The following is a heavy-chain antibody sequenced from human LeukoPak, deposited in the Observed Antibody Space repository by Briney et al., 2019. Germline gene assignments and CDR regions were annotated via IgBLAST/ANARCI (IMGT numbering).Heavy chain of an antibody. CDR2: ISAYNGNT. D-gene: IGHD3-22*01. CDR1: GYTFTSYG. J-gene: IGHJ4*02. CDR3: ASHPTITMIVH. V-gene: IGHV1-18*01. Sequence: ASVKVSCKASGYTFTSYGISWVRQAPGQGLEWMGWISAYNGNTNYAQKLQGRVTMTRDTSISTAYMELSRLRSDDTAVYYCASHPTITMIVHWGQGTLVTVSS.